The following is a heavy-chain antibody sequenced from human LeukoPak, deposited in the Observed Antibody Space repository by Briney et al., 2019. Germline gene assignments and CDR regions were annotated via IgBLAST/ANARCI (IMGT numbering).Heavy chain of an antibody. CDR2: IYTRGST. J-gene: IGHJ4*02. D-gene: IGHD5-12*01. Sequence: SQTLSLTSTVSGGSISSDGYYWSWIRQPAGKGLEWIGRIYTRGSTNYNPSLQSRVTISVDTSKNQFSLKLSSVTAADTAVYYCARERDIVATPFDYWGQGALVTVSS. CDR1: GGSISSDGYY. CDR3: ARERDIVATPFDY. V-gene: IGHV4-61*02.